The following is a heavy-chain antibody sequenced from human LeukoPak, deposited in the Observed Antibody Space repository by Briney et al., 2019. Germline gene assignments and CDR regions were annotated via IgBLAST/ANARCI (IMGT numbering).Heavy chain of an antibody. CDR3: ARAMIVVIITTPGYFDL. D-gene: IGHD3-22*01. V-gene: IGHV4-34*01. CDR1: GGSFSGYY. CDR2: INHSGST. Sequence: PSETLSLTCAVYGGSFSGYYWSWIRQPPGKGLEWIGEINHSGSTNYNPPLTSRVTISLDTSKNQLSLKLSSVTAADTAVYYCARAMIVVIITTPGYFDLWGRGTLVTVSS. J-gene: IGHJ2*01.